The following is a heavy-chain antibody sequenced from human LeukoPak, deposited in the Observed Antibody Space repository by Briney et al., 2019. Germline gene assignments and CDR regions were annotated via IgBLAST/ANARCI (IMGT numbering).Heavy chain of an antibody. CDR3: AKPTAAGHYYYYYGMDV. V-gene: IGHV3-23*01. J-gene: IGHJ6*02. D-gene: IGHD6-13*01. CDR1: GFTFSSYA. CDR2: ISGSGGST. Sequence: PGGSLRLSCAASGFTFSSYAMSWVRQAPGKGLEWVSAISGSGGSTYYADSVKGRFTISRDNSKNSLYLQMNSLRAEGTAVYYCAKPTAAGHYYYYYGMDVWGQGTTVTVSS.